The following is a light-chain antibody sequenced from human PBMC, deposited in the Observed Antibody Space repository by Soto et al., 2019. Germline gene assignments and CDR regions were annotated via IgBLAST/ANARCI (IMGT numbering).Light chain of an antibody. Sequence: QLVLTQPPSASGTPGQRVTISCSGSSSNIGSNTVNWYQQLPGTAPKLLIYSNDQRPPGVPDRFSGSKSGTSASLAISGLQFEDEADYYCAAWDDSPGRRVVFGGGTKVTVL. V-gene: IGLV1-44*01. CDR1: SSNIGSNT. J-gene: IGLJ2*01. CDR3: AAWDDSPGRRVV. CDR2: SND.